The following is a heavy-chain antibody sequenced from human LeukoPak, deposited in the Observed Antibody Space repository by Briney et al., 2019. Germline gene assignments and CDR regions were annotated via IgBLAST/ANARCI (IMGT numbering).Heavy chain of an antibody. J-gene: IGHJ4*02. D-gene: IGHD4-17*01. Sequence: GGSLRLSCAASGFTVSSNYMSWVRQAPGKGLEWVSVIYSGGSTYYADSVKGRFTISRDNSKNKLSLQMNSLRAEDTAVYYCARELRAGFDYWGQGTLVTVSS. CDR2: IYSGGST. CDR1: GFTVSSNY. CDR3: ARELRAGFDY. V-gene: IGHV3-53*01.